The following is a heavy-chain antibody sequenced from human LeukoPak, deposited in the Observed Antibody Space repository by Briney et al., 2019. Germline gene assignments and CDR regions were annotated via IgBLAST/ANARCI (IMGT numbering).Heavy chain of an antibody. J-gene: IGHJ3*02. D-gene: IGHD3-3*01. CDR3: ARSYYQTYYDFWSGYYEGAFDI. Sequence: PSETLSLTCAVYGGSFSGYYWSWIRQPPGKGLEWIGEINHSGSTNYNPSLKSRVTISVDTSKNQFSLKLSSVTAADTAVYYCARSYYQTYYDFWSGYYEGAFDIWGQGTMVTVSS. CDR2: INHSGST. V-gene: IGHV4-34*01. CDR1: GGSFSGYY.